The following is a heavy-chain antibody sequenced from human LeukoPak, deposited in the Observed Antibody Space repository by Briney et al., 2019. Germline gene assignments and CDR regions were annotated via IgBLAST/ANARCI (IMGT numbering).Heavy chain of an antibody. CDR3: ARHYYGSGSYSDY. CDR2: VYYSGST. CDR1: GGSVNSTSYY. Sequence: SETLSLTCTVSGGSVNSTSYYWGWIRQAPGKGLDWSGSVYYSGSTYYSLSLKSRVTISVDRSRNQFSLKLSSVTAADTALYYCARHYYGSGSYSDYWGQGTLVTVRS. V-gene: IGHV4-39*01. D-gene: IGHD3-10*01. J-gene: IGHJ4*02.